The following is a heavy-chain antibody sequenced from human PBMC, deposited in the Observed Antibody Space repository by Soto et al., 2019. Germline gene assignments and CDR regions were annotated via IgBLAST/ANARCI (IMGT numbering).Heavy chain of an antibody. J-gene: IGHJ5*02. V-gene: IGHV4-39*01. CDR1: GGSISSSSYY. Sequence: QLQLQESGPGLVKPSETLSLTCTVSGGSISSSSYYWGWIRQPPGKGLEWIGSIYYSGSTYYNPSLKSRVTISVDTSKNQFSLKLSSVTAADTAVYYCARRDSGWWGWFDPWGQGTLVTVSS. D-gene: IGHD6-19*01. CDR3: ARRDSGWWGWFDP. CDR2: IYYSGST.